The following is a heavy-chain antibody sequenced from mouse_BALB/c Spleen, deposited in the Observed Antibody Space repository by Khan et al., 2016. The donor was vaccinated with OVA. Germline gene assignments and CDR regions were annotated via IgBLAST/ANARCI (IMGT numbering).Heavy chain of an antibody. J-gene: IGHJ2*01. CDR3: EAKVLYYDGSNFEGYYVDY. CDR2: ISYSGDT. Sequence: EVQLVESGPGLVKPSQSLSLTCTVTGYSFTSDYAWNWIRQFPGNKLEWMGYISYSGDTAYNPSLKSRTTFTRDTSNNPSFLQLNSVTPEATATYYCEAKVLYYDGSNFEGYYVDYWGQGTTLTVSS. D-gene: IGHD1-1*01. V-gene: IGHV3-2*02. CDR1: GYSFTSDYA.